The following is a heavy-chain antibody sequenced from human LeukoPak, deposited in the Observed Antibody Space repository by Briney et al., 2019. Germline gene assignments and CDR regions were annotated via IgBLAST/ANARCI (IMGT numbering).Heavy chain of an antibody. D-gene: IGHD3-10*01. CDR1: GGSISSYY. V-gene: IGHV4-4*07. J-gene: IGHJ5*02. Sequence: SETLSLTCTVSGGSISSYYWNWIRQPAGKGLEWIERIYSSGSTNYNPSLKSRVTMSVDTSKNQFSLKLSSVTAADTAVYYCARGPSSFGGRFDPWGQGTLVAVSS. CDR2: IYSSGST. CDR3: ARGPSSFGGRFDP.